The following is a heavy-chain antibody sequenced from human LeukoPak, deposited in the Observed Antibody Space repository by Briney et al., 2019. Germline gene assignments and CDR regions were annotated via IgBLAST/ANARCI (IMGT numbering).Heavy chain of an antibody. Sequence: SETLSLACTVSAYSISDGWLWGWIRQPPGKGLEWIASIYHSGTTYFNPSLKIRVTMSVDTSKNQFSLKLTSVTAADTAVYYCTRLSHVAGAPKVSWFDPWGQGTLVTVSS. V-gene: IGHV4-38-2*02. CDR1: AYSISDGWL. CDR3: TRLSHVAGAPKVSWFDP. CDR2: IYHSGTT. J-gene: IGHJ5*02. D-gene: IGHD2-15*01.